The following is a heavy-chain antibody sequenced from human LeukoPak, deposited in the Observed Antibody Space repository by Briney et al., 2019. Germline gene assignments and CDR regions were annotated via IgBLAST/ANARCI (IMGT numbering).Heavy chain of an antibody. D-gene: IGHD6-13*01. Sequence: SETLSLTCTVSGGSISSSSYYWGWIRQPPGKGLEWIGSIYYGGSTYYNPSLKSRVTISVDTSKNQFSLKLSSVTAADTAVYYCARTIAAADDFDYWGQGTLVTVSS. V-gene: IGHV4-39*07. CDR3: ARTIAAADDFDY. J-gene: IGHJ4*02. CDR1: GGSISSSSYY. CDR2: IYYGGST.